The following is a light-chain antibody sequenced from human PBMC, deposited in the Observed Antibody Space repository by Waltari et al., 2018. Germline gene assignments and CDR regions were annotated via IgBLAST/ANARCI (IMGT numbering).Light chain of an antibody. CDR2: DAS. CDR1: EAINKW. J-gene: IGKJ1*01. CDR3: QQYNRFSP. V-gene: IGKV1-5*01. Sequence: DTQLSQFPSTLAASVGDRVTITCRASEAINKWFAWYQQKPGKAPKVLIYDASTLQSGVPSRFSGSGSGTEFTLTNDSLQQDDFATYYCQQYNRFSPFGQGTNVEVK.